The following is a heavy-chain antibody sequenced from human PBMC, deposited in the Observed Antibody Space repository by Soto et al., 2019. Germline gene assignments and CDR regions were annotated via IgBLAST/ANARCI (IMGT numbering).Heavy chain of an antibody. CDR1: GGSISSYY. V-gene: IGHV4-59*01. J-gene: IGHJ4*02. CDR2: IYYSGST. CDR3: ARGVDSGFDY. Sequence: QVQLQESGPGLVKPSETLSLTCTVSGGSISSYYWSWIRQPPGKGLEWIGYIYYSGSTNYNPSLKRRVTISVDTSKNQFSLKLSSVTAADTAVYYCARGVDSGFDYWGQGTLVTVSS. D-gene: IGHD1-26*01.